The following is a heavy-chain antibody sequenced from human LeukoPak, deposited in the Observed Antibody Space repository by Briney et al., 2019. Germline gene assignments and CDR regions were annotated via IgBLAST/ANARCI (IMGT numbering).Heavy chain of an antibody. CDR2: VLTSGTT. J-gene: IGHJ4*02. CDR3: ARVGYDSSGYYSFRGYYFDY. V-gene: IGHV4-61*02. D-gene: IGHD3-22*01. CDR1: GGSINSGSYY. Sequence: SETLSLTCTVSGGSINSGSYYWSWIRQPAGKGLEWIGRVLTSGTTNYNPSLKSRVSISVDTSKNQFSLKLSSVTAADTAVYYCARVGYDSSGYYSFRGYYFDYWGQGTLVTVSS.